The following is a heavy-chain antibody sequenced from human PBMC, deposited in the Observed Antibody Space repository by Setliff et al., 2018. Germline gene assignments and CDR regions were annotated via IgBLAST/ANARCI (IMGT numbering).Heavy chain of an antibody. J-gene: IGHJ4*02. CDR2: ISPYNGDT. D-gene: IGHD6-13*01. V-gene: IGHV1-18*01. Sequence: GASVKVSCKPSGYTFTSYGISWVRQAPGQGLEWMGWISPYNGDTEYAQKFQGRVTLTTDTSTSTAHMELGSLRSEDTAVYYCARVQQLGTFDYWGQGTLVTVSS. CDR3: ARVQQLGTFDY. CDR1: GYTFTSYG.